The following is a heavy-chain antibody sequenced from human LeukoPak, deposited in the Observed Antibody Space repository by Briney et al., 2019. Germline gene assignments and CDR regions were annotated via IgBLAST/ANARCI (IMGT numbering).Heavy chain of an antibody. J-gene: IGHJ3*02. CDR2: ISGSGGST. V-gene: IGHV3-23*01. D-gene: IGHD3-10*01. Sequence: GGALRLSCAASGFTFRSYAMSWVRHAPGKGLEGGSDISGSGGSTYYADSVKGRFTISRDNSKNTLYLQMNSLRAEDTAVYYCAKDMVRGVPPLDAFDIWGQGTMVTVSS. CDR1: GFTFRSYA. CDR3: AKDMVRGVPPLDAFDI.